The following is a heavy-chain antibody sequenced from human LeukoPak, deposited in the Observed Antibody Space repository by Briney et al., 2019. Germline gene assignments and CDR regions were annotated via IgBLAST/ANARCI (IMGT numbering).Heavy chain of an antibody. D-gene: IGHD6-19*01. CDR2: INHSGST. CDR3: ASERVTVAGMEGGY. Sequence: SETLSLSCAVCGGSFSGYYWSWIRQPPGKGLEWIGEINHSGSTNYNPSLKSRVTISVDTSKNQFSLKLSSVTAADTAVYYCASERVTVAGMEGGYWGQGTLVTVSS. V-gene: IGHV4-34*01. CDR1: GGSFSGYY. J-gene: IGHJ4*02.